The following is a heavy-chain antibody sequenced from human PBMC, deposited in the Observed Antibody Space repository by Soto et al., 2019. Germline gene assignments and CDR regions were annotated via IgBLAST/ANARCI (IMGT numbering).Heavy chain of an antibody. D-gene: IGHD2-8*01. CDR1: GFTFSSYA. CDR3: AKFLVYDTATHFDY. V-gene: IGHV3-23*01. J-gene: IGHJ4*02. Sequence: GGSLRLSCAASGFTFSSYAMSWVRQAPGKGLEWVSAISGSGVSTYYADSVKGRFTISRDNSKNTLYLQMNSLRAEDTAVYYCAKFLVYDTATHFDYWGQGTLVTVSS. CDR2: ISGSGVST.